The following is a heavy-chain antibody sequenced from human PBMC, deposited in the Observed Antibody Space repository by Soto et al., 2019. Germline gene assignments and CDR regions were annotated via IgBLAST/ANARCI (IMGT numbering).Heavy chain of an antibody. CDR3: AKEAVNRPGIGYGMDV. V-gene: IGHV3-23*01. Sequence: EVQLLESGGDLVQPGGSLRLSCAASGFIINTYAMNWVRQAPGKGLEWVAGISESGGSTSYADSGQGRFTLSQENSKNALYLRMSGLRAEDTAVYYCAKEAVNRPGIGYGMDVWGHGTTVIVSS. CDR2: ISESGGST. CDR1: GFIINTYA. J-gene: IGHJ6*02. D-gene: IGHD6-19*01.